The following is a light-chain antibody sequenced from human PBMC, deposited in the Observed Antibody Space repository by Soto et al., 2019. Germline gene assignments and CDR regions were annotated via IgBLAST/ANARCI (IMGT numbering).Light chain of an antibody. V-gene: IGLV1-40*01. CDR2: NNI. J-gene: IGLJ2*01. CDR3: QSYDMSLSEVL. CDR1: SSNIGAGYD. Sequence: QSVLTQPPSVSGAPGQRVTISCTGSSSNIGAGYDVHWYHQHPGTAPKLLIYNNINRPSGVPDRFSGSKSGTSASLAITGLQAEDEGEFYCQSYDMSLSEVLFGGGTKLTVL.